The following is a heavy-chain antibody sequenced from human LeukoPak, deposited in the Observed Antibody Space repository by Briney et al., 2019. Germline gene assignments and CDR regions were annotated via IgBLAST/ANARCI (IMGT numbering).Heavy chain of an antibody. Sequence: PGGSLRLSCAASGFTFRNAWMTWVRQAPGKGLEWVGHIKSKTDGGTTDYAAPVKGRFTISRGDSKNTLYLQMNSLRIEGTAMYYCTTDPPGDYWGQGNLVTVSS. J-gene: IGHJ4*02. CDR2: IKSKTDGGTT. CDR3: TTDPPGDY. CDR1: GFTFRNAW. V-gene: IGHV3-15*01.